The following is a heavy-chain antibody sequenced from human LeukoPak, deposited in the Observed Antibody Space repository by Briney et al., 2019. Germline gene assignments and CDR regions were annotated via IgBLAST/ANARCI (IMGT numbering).Heavy chain of an antibody. CDR2: TIPIFGTA. V-gene: IGHV1-69*05. J-gene: IGHJ5*02. CDR3: AREQYYYNSSGYPGERTNWFDP. D-gene: IGHD3-22*01. Sequence: SVKVSCKASGGTFSSYAISWVRQAPGQGLEWMGGTIPIFGTANYAQKFQGRVTITRDTSASTAYMELSSLRSEDTAVYYCAREQYYYNSSGYPGERTNWFDPWGQGTLVTVSS. CDR1: GGTFSSYA.